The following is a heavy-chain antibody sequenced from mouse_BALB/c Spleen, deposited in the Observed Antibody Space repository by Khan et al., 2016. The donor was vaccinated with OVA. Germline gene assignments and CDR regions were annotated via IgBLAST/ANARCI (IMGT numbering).Heavy chain of an antibody. J-gene: IGHJ3*01. V-gene: IGHV5-6*01. CDR1: GFTFSPYT. Sequence: EVQLVESGGDLVKPGGSLKLSCAASGFTFSPYTMSWVRQTPDKRLEWVATISSDGDYTYYPDSVKGRFNISRDNAKNTLYLQMSSLKSEDTAIYYCSTHLTESFAYWGQGTLVTVSA. CDR3: STHLTESFAY. D-gene: IGHD4-1*01. CDR2: ISSDGDYT.